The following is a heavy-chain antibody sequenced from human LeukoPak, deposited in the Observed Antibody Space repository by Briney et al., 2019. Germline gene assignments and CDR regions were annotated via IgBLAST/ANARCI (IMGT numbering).Heavy chain of an antibody. Sequence: GGSLRLSCAASGFTFSSYGMHWVRQAPGKGLEWVAVISYDGSNKYYADSVKGRFTISRDNAKNSLYLQMNSLRAEDTAVYYCARGTTALMDVWGKGTTVTVSS. V-gene: IGHV3-30*03. CDR3: ARGTTALMDV. D-gene: IGHD2-21*02. J-gene: IGHJ6*03. CDR1: GFTFSSYG. CDR2: ISYDGSNK.